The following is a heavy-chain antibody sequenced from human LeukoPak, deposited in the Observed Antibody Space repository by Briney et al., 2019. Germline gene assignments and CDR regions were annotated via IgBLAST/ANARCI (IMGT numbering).Heavy chain of an antibody. Sequence: GGSLRLSCAASGFTFNHYGTHWVRQTPDKGLEWVAFIRYDGSNQYYADSVKGRFIISRDNSKSTLYLEMNSLRTIDTAVYYCAKVSLVMTNDAFDIWGQGTMVTVSS. CDR2: IRYDGSNQ. CDR3: AKVSLVMTNDAFDI. J-gene: IGHJ3*02. V-gene: IGHV3-30*02. CDR1: GFTFNHYG. D-gene: IGHD3-16*01.